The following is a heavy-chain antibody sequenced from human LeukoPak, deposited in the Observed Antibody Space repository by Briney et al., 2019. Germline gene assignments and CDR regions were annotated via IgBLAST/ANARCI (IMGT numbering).Heavy chain of an antibody. CDR1: GGSFCGYY. J-gene: IGHJ5*02. V-gene: IGHV4-34*01. CDR2: INHSGST. CDR3: ARAFVITFGGVIVIHWFDP. Sequence: SETLSLTCAVYGGSFCGYYWSRIREPPGEGLEWSGEINHSGSTNYNPSLKSRVTISVDTSKNQFSLKLSSVTAADTAVYYCARAFVITFGGVIVIHWFDPWGQGTLVTVSS. D-gene: IGHD3-16*02.